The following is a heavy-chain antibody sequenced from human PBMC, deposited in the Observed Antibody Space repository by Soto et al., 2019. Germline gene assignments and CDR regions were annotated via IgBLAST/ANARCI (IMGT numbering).Heavy chain of an antibody. CDR3: ARKFCSSTSCYWDSDAFDI. J-gene: IGHJ3*02. Sequence: GGSMEVTCKASGLTFSSYCISWVRQAPGQGVVWMGGISAYKGNTNYAQKLQGRVPMPTDTPRSTAYRERRSLRSDDTAVYYCARKFCSSTSCYWDSDAFDIWGKGTMVTVPS. CDR1: GLTFSSYC. D-gene: IGHD2-2*01. V-gene: IGHV1-18*01. CDR2: ISAYKGNT.